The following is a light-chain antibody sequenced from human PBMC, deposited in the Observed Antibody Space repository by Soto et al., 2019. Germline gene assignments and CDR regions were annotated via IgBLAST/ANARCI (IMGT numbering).Light chain of an antibody. J-gene: IGKJ2*01. CDR1: QSISSW. CDR2: DAS. Sequence: DIQMTQSPSTLSASVGDRVTITCRASQSISSWLAWYQQKPGKAPKLLIYDASSLDSGVPSRFSGSGSGTEFTLTISSLQTDDFAPYYCQQYNSYPYPFGQGTKLELK. V-gene: IGKV1-5*01. CDR3: QQYNSYPYP.